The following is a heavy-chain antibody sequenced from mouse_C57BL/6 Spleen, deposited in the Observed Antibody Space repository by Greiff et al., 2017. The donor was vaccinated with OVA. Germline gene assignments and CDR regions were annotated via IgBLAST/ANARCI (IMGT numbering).Heavy chain of an antibody. D-gene: IGHD2-4*01. Sequence: EVKVVESGGGLVKPGGSLKLSCAASGFTFSDYGMHWVRQAPEKGLEWVAYLSSGSSTIYYADTVKGRFTISRDNAKNTLFLQMTSLRSEDTAMYYCARGPLYYDYGSMDYWGQGTSVTVSS. CDR1: GFTFSDYG. CDR3: ARGPLYYDYGSMDY. V-gene: IGHV5-17*01. J-gene: IGHJ4*01. CDR2: LSSGSSTI.